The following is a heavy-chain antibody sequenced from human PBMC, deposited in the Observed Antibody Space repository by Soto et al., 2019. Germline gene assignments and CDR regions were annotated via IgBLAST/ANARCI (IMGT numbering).Heavy chain of an antibody. CDR1: GFTFNAYW. V-gene: IGHV3-7*01. CDR3: ARSVDRYAMSGHGD. CDR2: IKQDGSET. J-gene: IGHJ4*02. Sequence: EVQLVESGGGLVQPGASLRLSCAAAGFTFNAYWMTWVRQAPGKGLEWVANIKQDGSETYYVDSVKGRFTISRDNAKNSLYLQMNSLRAEDAAVYYCARSVDRYAMSGHGDWGQGTLVTVSS. D-gene: IGHD2-8*01.